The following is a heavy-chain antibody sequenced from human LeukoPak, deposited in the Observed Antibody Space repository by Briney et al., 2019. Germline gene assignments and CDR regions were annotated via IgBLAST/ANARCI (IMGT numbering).Heavy chain of an antibody. CDR3: ARLFVTTRPHDL. CDR1: GYSISSGYY. Sequence: PSETLSLTCTVSGYSISSGYYWGWIRQPPGKGLEWIGSIYHSGSTYYNPSLKSRVTISVDTSKNQFSLKLSSVTAADTAVYYCARLFVTTRPHDLWGRGTLVTVSS. D-gene: IGHD4-17*01. J-gene: IGHJ2*01. CDR2: IYHSGST. V-gene: IGHV4-38-2*02.